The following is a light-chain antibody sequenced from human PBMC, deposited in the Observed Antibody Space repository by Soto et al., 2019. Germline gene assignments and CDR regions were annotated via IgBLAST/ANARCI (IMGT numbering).Light chain of an antibody. CDR1: QTVGRS. CDR3: QQRINWPLT. J-gene: IGKJ5*01. CDR2: DAS. Sequence: EIVLTQSPATLSLSPGERATLSCRASQTVGRSLAWYQQKPGQAPRLLISDASNRATGIPARFSGSGSGTAFTLTISSLESEDFAIYYCQQRINWPLTFGQGTRLEIK. V-gene: IGKV3-11*01.